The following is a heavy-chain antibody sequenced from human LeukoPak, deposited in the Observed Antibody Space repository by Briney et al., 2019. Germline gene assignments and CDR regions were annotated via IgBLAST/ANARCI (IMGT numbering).Heavy chain of an antibody. Sequence: GGSLRLSCAASGFTLSSYAMHWVRQAPGKGLEWVALISYDGSNKYYADSVKGRFTISRDNSKNTLYLQMNSLRAEDTAVYYCARVGTGDALDYWGQGTLVTVSS. D-gene: IGHD1-14*01. CDR3: ARVGTGDALDY. J-gene: IGHJ4*02. V-gene: IGHV3-30-3*01. CDR2: ISYDGSNK. CDR1: GFTLSSYA.